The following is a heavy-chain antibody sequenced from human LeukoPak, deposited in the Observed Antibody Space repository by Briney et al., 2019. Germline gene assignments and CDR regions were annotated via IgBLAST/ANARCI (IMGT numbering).Heavy chain of an antibody. D-gene: IGHD3-22*01. CDR1: GYTLTELS. CDR3: ATGRYYDSSGYYFRHNWFDP. J-gene: IGHJ5*02. CDR2: FDPEDGET. V-gene: IGHV1-24*01. Sequence: GASVKVSCKVSGYTLTELSMHWVRQAPGKGLEWMGGFDPEDGETIYAQKFQGRVTMTEDTSTDTAYVELSSLRSEDTAVYYCATGRYYDSSGYYFRHNWFDPWGQGTLVTVSS.